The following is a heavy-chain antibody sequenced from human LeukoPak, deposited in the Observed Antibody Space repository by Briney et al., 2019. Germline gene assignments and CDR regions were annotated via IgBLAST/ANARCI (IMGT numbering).Heavy chain of an antibody. V-gene: IGHV3-23*01. CDR2: ISGSGGTT. CDR1: GFTFSSYA. J-gene: IGHJ5*01. D-gene: IGHD1-1*01. CDR3: AKHNWNYDS. Sequence: GGSLRLSCAASGFTFSSYAMSWVRQAPGKGLEWVSAISGSGGTTYYADSVKGRFTISRDNSKNSLYLQMSSLRTEDTALYYCAKHNWNYDSWGQGTLVTVSS.